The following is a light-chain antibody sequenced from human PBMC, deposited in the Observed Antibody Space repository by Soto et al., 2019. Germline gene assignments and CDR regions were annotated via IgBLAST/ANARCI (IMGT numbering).Light chain of an antibody. CDR1: QSISSW. J-gene: IGKJ1*01. CDR3: QQYNTYSGT. V-gene: IGKV1-5*01. CDR2: DAS. Sequence: DIQMTQSPSTLSASVGDRVTITCRASQSISSWLAWYQQKPGKAPKLLIYDASSLESGVPSRFSGSGSGTEFITTSSRQPHDVLATYYCQQYNTYSGTFGQGTKVEIK.